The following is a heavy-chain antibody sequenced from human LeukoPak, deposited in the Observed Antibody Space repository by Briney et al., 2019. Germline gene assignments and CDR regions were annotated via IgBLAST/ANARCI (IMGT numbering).Heavy chain of an antibody. V-gene: IGHV1-2*02. CDR2: INPNSGGT. D-gene: IGHD2-8*01. Sequence: ASVKVSCKASGGSITSHSISWVRQAPGQGLEWMGWINPNSGGTNYAQKFQGRVTMTRDTSISTVYMELTSLTSDDTAVYYCAKWGGVQFDPWGQGTLVTVSS. J-gene: IGHJ5*02. CDR3: AKWGGVQFDP. CDR1: GGSITSHS.